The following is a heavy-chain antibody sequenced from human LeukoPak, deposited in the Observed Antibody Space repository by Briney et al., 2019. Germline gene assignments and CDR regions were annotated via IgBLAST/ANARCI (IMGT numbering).Heavy chain of an antibody. D-gene: IGHD6-19*01. CDR3: ARTSSGGHAFIDY. CDR2: IYYSGST. V-gene: IGHV4-59*08. CDR1: GGSISSYY. Sequence: SETLSLTCTVSGGSISSYYWSWIRQPPGKGLEWIGYIYYSGSTNYNPSLKSRVTISVDTSKNQFSLKLSSVTAADTAVYYCARTSSGGHAFIDYWGQGTLATVSS. J-gene: IGHJ4*02.